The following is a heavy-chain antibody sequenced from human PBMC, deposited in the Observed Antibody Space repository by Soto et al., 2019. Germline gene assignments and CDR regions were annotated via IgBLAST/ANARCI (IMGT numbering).Heavy chain of an antibody. J-gene: IGHJ3*01. D-gene: IGHD3-16*01. V-gene: IGHV1-69*06. CDR1: GGSFRNNA. CDR3: ARMRGMLLGSFDV. Sequence: QEKLVQTGAEVKKPGSSVKVSCKTSGGSFRNNAFSWVRQAPGLGLEWMGQILPVYNTTNYARKFQGRVTITADKSTTTIHMELNTVRSDDTALYYCARMRGMLLGSFDVWGQGTTVSVSS. CDR2: ILPVYNTT.